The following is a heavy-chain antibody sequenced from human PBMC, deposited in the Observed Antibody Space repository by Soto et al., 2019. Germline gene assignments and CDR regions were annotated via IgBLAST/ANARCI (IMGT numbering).Heavy chain of an antibody. CDR3: ARCPPGYSSGWYFDY. J-gene: IGHJ4*02. D-gene: IGHD6-19*01. CDR2: IIPIFGTA. Sequence: SVKVSCKASGGTFSSYAISWVRHATGQGLEWMGGIIPIFGTANYAQKFQGRVTITADESTSTAYMELSSLRSEDTAVYYCARCPPGYSSGWYFDYWGQGTLVTVSS. V-gene: IGHV1-69*13. CDR1: GGTFSSYA.